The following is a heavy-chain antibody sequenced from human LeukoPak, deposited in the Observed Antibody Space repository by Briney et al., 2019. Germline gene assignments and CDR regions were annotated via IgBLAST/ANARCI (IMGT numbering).Heavy chain of an antibody. CDR2: IYYSGNT. CDR3: ARDWDPDTPDIVVVVAATKSDY. D-gene: IGHD2-15*01. V-gene: IGHV4-39*02. CDR1: GGSISSSSYY. Sequence: SETLSLTCTVSGGSISSSSYYWGWIRQPPGKGLEWIGNIYYSGNTYYSPSIKSRVTISVDTSKNQFSLKLSSVTAADTAVYYCARDWDPDTPDIVVVVAATKSDYWGQGTLVTVSS. J-gene: IGHJ4*02.